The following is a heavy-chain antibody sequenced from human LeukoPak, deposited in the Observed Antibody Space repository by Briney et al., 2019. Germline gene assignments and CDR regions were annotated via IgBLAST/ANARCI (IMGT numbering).Heavy chain of an antibody. V-gene: IGHV1-69*13. CDR3: ARDRYETTVVTSHYYYMDV. CDR2: IIPIFGTA. J-gene: IGHJ6*03. D-gene: IGHD4-23*01. Sequence: VASVKVSCKASGGTFSSYAISWVRQAPGQGLEWMGGIIPIFGTANYAQKFQGRVTITADESTSTAYMELSSLRSEDTAVYYCARDRYETTVVTSHYYYMDVWGEGTTVTVPS. CDR1: GGTFSSYA.